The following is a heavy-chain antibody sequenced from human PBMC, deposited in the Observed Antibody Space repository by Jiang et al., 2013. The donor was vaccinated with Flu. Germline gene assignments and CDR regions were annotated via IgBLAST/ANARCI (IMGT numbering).Heavy chain of an antibody. CDR3: ARNVMTTVTQFFDY. D-gene: IGHD4-17*01. CDR1: GDSINSNNYY. CDR2: IYFSGTT. Sequence: GLVKPSETLSLTCSVFGDSINSNNYYWGWIRQAPGQGLEWVGSIYFSGTTYQNPSLKSRVTMSLDTSKNQFSLKLRPVTAADTAVYFCARNVMTTVTQFFDYWGQGTLITVSS. V-gene: IGHV4-39*07. J-gene: IGHJ4*02.